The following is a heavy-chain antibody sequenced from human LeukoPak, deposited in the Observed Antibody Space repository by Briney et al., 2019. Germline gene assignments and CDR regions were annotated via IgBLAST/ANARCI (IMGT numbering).Heavy chain of an antibody. CDR1: GFTFSSQP. J-gene: IGHJ4*02. Sequence: GGSLRLSCAASGFTFSSQPMAWVRQAPGRGLEWVSGISGSGDITYYADSVKGRFTTFRDNFRDTLYLQMNSLRAEDTAVYYCAKIPGDYSSSGRSGCWGQGTLVTVSS. V-gene: IGHV3-23*01. CDR3: AKIPGDYSSSGRSGC. D-gene: IGHD4-17*01. CDR2: ISGSGDIT.